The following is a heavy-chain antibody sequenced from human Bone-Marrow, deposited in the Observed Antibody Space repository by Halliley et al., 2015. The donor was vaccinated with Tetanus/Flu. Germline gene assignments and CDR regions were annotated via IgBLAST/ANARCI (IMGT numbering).Heavy chain of an antibody. CDR3: ARWYQKYYYGLDV. Sequence: WVSYIGTGGSTTTIHYADSVKGRFIISRDNAKNSLFLQMNSLRAEDTAVYYCARWYQKYYYGLDVWGQGTTVTVSS. CDR2: IGTGGSTTTI. D-gene: IGHD2-15*01. J-gene: IGHJ6*02. V-gene: IGHV3-48*03.